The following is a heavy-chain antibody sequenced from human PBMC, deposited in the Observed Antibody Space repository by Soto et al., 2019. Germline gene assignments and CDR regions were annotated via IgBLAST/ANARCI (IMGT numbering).Heavy chain of an antibody. CDR3: ARERYSYGPYYFDY. J-gene: IGHJ4*02. D-gene: IGHD5-18*01. Sequence: ASVKVSCKASGGTFSSYAISWVRQAPGQGLEWMGGIIPIFGTANYAQKFQGRVTITADESTSTAYMELSSLRSEDTAVYYCARERYSYGPYYFDYWGQGTLVTVSS. CDR1: GGTFSSYA. V-gene: IGHV1-69*13. CDR2: IIPIFGTA.